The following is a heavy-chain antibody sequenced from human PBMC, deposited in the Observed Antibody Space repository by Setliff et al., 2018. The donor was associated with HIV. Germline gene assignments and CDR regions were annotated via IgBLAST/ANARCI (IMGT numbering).Heavy chain of an antibody. CDR1: NGSISSSTYY. D-gene: IGHD3-9*01. J-gene: IGHJ4*02. CDR2: LYYSGST. Sequence: SETLSLTCSVSNGSISSSTYYWAWIRQPPGKGLDWIGSLYYSGSTYYNPSLKSRVTISVDTSKNQFSLKLTSVTAADTAIYYCARDGGYSTDWLGQISSFAYWGQGALVTVSS. CDR3: ARDGGYSTDWLGQISSFAY. V-gene: IGHV4-39*07.